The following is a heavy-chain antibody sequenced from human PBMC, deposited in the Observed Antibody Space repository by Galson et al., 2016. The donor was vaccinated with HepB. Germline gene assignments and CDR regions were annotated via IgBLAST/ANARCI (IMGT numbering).Heavy chain of an antibody. CDR2: TYCRSKWYN. V-gene: IGHV6-1*01. D-gene: IGHD1-26*01. Sequence: CAISGDSVSNNSAAWNWIRQSPSRGLEWLGRTYCRSKWYNDYAVSVKSRITIKPDTSKNQFSLQLNSVTHEDTAVYFCASQVGVGVRHFDYWGQGTVVTVSS. CDR3: ASQVGVGVRHFDY. CDR1: GDSVSNNSAA. J-gene: IGHJ4*02.